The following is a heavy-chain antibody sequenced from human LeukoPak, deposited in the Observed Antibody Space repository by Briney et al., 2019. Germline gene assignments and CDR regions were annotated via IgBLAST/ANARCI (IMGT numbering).Heavy chain of an antibody. D-gene: IGHD5-24*01. CDR1: GFTFSSYG. V-gene: IGHV3-23*01. CDR2: ISGSGGST. CDR3: AKDRDGDGWDYYYYMDV. Sequence: GGSLRLSCAASGFTFSSYGMSWVRHAPGKGLGWVAAISGSGGSTYYADSVKGRFTLSRDNSEHPLDLQRNSLIAEDTAVYYCAKDRDGDGWDYYYYMDVWGKGTTVTISS. J-gene: IGHJ6*03.